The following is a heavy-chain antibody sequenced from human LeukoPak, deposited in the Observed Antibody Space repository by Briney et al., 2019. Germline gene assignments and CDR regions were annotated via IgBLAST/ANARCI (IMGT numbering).Heavy chain of an antibody. D-gene: IGHD5-24*01. CDR2: FVPEDGET. CDR3: ALSWRDAFDI. J-gene: IGHJ3*02. CDR1: GYTFIELS. V-gene: IGHV1-24*01. Sequence: ASVKVSCKVSGYTFIELSMHWVRQAPGKGLEWMGGFVPEDGETIYAQKFQGRVTMTRDTSISTAYMELSRLRSDDTAVYYCALSWRDAFDIWGQGTMVTVSS.